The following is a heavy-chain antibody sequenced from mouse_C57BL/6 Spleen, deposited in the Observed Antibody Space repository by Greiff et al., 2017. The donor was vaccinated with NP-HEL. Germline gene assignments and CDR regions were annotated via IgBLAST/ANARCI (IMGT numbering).Heavy chain of an antibody. Sequence: VHVKQSGPELVKPGASVKIPCKASGYTFTDYNMDWVKQSHGKSLEWIGDINPNNGGTIYNQKFKGKATLTVDKSSSTAYMELRSLTSEDTAVYYCARRISGWFAYWGQGTLVTVSA. CDR2: INPNNGGT. V-gene: IGHV1-18*01. CDR3: ARRISGWFAY. CDR1: GYTFTDYN. J-gene: IGHJ3*01. D-gene: IGHD6-2*01.